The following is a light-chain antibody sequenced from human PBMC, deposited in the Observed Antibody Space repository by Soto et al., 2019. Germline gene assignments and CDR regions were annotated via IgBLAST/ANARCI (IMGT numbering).Light chain of an antibody. Sequence: EIVLTQSAGTLSLSPGERATLSCRASQSVSSSYLAWYQQKPGQAPRRLIYGASSRATGIPDRFSGSGSGTDFTRTISRLETEGFALYYWQHYGSSSPAFGQGRRLEMK. CDR2: GAS. CDR3: QHYGSSSPA. V-gene: IGKV3-20*01. J-gene: IGKJ5*01. CDR1: QSVSSSY.